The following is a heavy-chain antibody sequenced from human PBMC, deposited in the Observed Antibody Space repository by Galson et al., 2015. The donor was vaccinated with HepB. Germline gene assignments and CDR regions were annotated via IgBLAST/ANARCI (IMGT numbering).Heavy chain of an antibody. CDR1: GFTVSSNY. J-gene: IGHJ6*02. D-gene: IGHD2-2*01. Sequence: SLRLSCAASGFTVSSNYMSWVRQAPGKGLEWDSVIYSGGSTYYADSVKGRFTISRDNSKNTLYHQMNSLRAEDTAVYYCARDPHCSSTSCHPGWGGTGGYYGMDVWGQGTTVTVSS. V-gene: IGHV3-53*01. CDR2: IYSGGST. CDR3: ARDPHCSSTSCHPGWGGTGGYYGMDV.